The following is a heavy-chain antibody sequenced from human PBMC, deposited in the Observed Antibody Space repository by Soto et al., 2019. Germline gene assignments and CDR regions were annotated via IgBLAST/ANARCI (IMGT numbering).Heavy chain of an antibody. CDR2: IYYSGST. Sequence: SETLSLTCTVSGGSISSSSYYWGWIRQPPGKGLEWIGSIYYSGSTYYNPSLKSRVTISVDTSKNQFSLKLSSVTAADTAVYYCARQYENLLWFGELASCYFDYWGQGTLVTVSS. CDR1: GGSISSSSYY. CDR3: ARQYENLLWFGELASCYFDY. J-gene: IGHJ4*02. D-gene: IGHD3-10*01. V-gene: IGHV4-39*01.